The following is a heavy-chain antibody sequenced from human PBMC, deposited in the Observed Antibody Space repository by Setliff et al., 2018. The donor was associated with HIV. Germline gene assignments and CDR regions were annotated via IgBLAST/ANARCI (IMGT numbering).Heavy chain of an antibody. J-gene: IGHJ4*02. CDR3: AREDRDGYNPRSYFDY. D-gene: IGHD5-12*01. V-gene: IGHV4-59*01. Sequence: ASETLSLTCNVSGGSISSYYWNWIRQSPGKGLQWIGYMYYSGGTTYNPSLKSRVAISADKSKNQFSLQLSSVTAADTAVYYCAREDRDGYNPRSYFDYWGQGKMVTVSS. CDR2: MYYSGGT. CDR1: GGSISSYY.